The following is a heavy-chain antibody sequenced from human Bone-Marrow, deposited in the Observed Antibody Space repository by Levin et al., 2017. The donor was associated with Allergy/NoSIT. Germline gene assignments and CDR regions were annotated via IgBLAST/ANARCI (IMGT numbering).Heavy chain of an antibody. CDR1: GGSISSSNW. Sequence: PSETLSLTCAVSGGSISSSNWWSWVRQPPGKGLEWIGEIYHSGSTNYNPSLKSRVTISVDKSKNQFSLKLSSVTAADTAVYYCAGTTGPYYYYYMDVWGKGTTVTVSS. D-gene: IGHD4-17*01. CDR2: IYHSGST. J-gene: IGHJ6*03. V-gene: IGHV4-4*02. CDR3: AGTTGPYYYYYMDV.